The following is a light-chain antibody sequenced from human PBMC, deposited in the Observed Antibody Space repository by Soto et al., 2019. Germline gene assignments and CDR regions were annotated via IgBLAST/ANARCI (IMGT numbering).Light chain of an antibody. CDR1: SSDVGAYNY. CDR2: DVN. V-gene: IGLV2-14*01. CDR3: SSYTSSSAQV. Sequence: QSALTQPASVSGSPGQSITISCTGTSSDVGAYNYVSWYQQRPGKAPKVIIYDVNNRPSGVSNRFSGSKSGNTASLTISGLQAEDETDYYCSSYTSSSAQVFGTGTKLTVL. J-gene: IGLJ1*01.